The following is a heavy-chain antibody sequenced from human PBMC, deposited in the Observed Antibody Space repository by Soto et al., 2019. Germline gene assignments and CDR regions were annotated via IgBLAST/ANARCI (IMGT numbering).Heavy chain of an antibody. CDR2: ISLGGGST. CDR1: GFTFSRFD. Sequence: EVQLLESGGGLVQPGGSLRLSCAASGFTFSRFDMSWVRQASGKGLQWVAGISLGGGSTYYTDSVKGRFTISRDNSQNTLYLQMNSLRGEDTAVYYCAKTVSIAVVAAPNFDSWGQGTLVSVSS. V-gene: IGHV3-23*01. CDR3: AKTVSIAVVAAPNFDS. J-gene: IGHJ4*02. D-gene: IGHD2-15*01.